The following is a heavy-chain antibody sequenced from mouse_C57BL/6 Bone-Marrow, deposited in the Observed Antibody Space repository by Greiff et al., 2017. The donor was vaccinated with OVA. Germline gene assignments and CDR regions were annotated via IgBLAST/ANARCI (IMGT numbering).Heavy chain of an antibody. Sequence: VHLVESGPGLVAPSQSLSITCTVSGFSLTSYAISWVRQPPGKGLEWLGVIWTGRGTNYNSALKSRLSISKDNSKSQVFLKMNSLQTDDTARYYCARSGYFDVWGTGTTVTVSS. CDR1: GFSLTSYA. D-gene: IGHD1-1*01. V-gene: IGHV2-9-1*01. CDR2: IWTGRGT. J-gene: IGHJ1*03. CDR3: ARSGYFDV.